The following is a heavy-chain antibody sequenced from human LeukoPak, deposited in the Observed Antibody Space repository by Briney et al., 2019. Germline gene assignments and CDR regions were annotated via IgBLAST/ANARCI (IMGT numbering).Heavy chain of an antibody. J-gene: IGHJ4*02. CDR2: ISGSGGST. CDR3: AKVWSSGWYFPPPYWPSDY. V-gene: IGHV3-23*01. D-gene: IGHD6-19*01. Sequence: PGGSLRLSCAASGFTVSSNYMSWVGQAPGKGLEWVSAISGSGGSTYYADSVKGRFTISRDNSKNTLYLQMNSLRAEDTAVYYCAKVWSSGWYFPPPYWPSDYWGQGTLVTVSS. CDR1: GFTVSSNY.